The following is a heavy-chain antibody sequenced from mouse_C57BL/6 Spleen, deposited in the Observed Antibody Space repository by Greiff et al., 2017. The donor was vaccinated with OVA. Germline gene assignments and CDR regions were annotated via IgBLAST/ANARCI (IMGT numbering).Heavy chain of an antibody. V-gene: IGHV1-55*01. CDR1: GYTFTSYW. Sequence: QVQLQQPGAELVKPGASVKMSCKASGYTFTSYWITWVKQRPGQGLEWIGDIYPGSGSTNYNEKFKSKATLTVDTSSSTAYMQLSSLTSEDSAVYYCARTYYYGSSYVGAMDYWGQGTSVTVSS. CDR3: ARTYYYGSSYVGAMDY. J-gene: IGHJ4*01. D-gene: IGHD1-1*01. CDR2: IYPGSGST.